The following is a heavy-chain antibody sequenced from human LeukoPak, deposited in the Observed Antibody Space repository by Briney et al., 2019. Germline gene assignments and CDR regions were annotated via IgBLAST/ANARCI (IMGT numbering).Heavy chain of an antibody. V-gene: IGHV4-4*02. D-gene: IGHD6-19*01. CDR3: ARLLGYSSGSLVDY. J-gene: IGHJ4*02. Sequence: SETLSLTCAVPGGSISSSNWWSWVRQPPGKGLEWIGEIYHSGSTNYNPSLKSRVTISVDKSKNQFSLKLSSVTAADTAVYYCARLLGYSSGSLVDYWGQGTLVTVSS. CDR2: IYHSGST. CDR1: GGSISSSNW.